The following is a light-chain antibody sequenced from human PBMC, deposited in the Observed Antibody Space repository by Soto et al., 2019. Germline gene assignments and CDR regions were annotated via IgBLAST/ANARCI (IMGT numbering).Light chain of an antibody. CDR1: QRVSSDS. CDR3: QQYGSSPSLT. CDR2: STS. Sequence: EIVLTQSPDTLSLSPGERATLSCRASQRVSSDSLAWYQQQPGQAPRLLIYSTSNRATGIPDRFSGSGSGTDFTLTISRLEPEDFALYYCQQYGSSPSLTFGGGTKVDIK. J-gene: IGKJ4*01. V-gene: IGKV3-20*01.